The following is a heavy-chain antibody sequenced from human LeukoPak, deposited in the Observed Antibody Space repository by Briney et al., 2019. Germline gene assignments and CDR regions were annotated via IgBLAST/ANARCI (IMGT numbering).Heavy chain of an antibody. Sequence: SSETLSLTCALSGGSRGPFSGYYWSWIRQPPGKGLEWIGEINHSGSTNYNPSLKSRVTISVDTSKNQFSLKLSSVTAADTAVYYCARGPNYDYVWGSSYYYYYMDVWGKGTTVTVS. CDR2: INHSGST. V-gene: IGHV4-34*01. CDR1: GGSRGPFSGYY. D-gene: IGHD3-16*01. J-gene: IGHJ6*03. CDR3: ARGPNYDYVWGSSYYYYYMDV.